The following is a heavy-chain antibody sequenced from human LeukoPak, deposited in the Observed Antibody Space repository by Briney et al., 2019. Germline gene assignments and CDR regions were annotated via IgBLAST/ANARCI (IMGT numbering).Heavy chain of an antibody. Sequence: PSETLSLTCTVSGGSISSYYWSWIRQPPGKGLEWIWYIYYSGSTNYNPSLKSRVTISVDTSKNQFSLKLSSVTAADTVVYYCARGYGDYRFDYWGQGTLVTVSS. V-gene: IGHV4-59*01. CDR1: GGSISSYY. CDR3: ARGYGDYRFDY. CDR2: IYYSGST. D-gene: IGHD4-17*01. J-gene: IGHJ4*02.